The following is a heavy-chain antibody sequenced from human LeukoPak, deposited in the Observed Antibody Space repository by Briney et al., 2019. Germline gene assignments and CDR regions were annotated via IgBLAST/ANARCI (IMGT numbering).Heavy chain of an antibody. D-gene: IGHD3-10*01. CDR3: ARGTMVRGVIEGSYYYYGMDV. V-gene: IGHV1-18*01. J-gene: IGHJ6*02. CDR2: ISAYNGNT. CDR1: GYTFTSYG. Sequence: ASVKVSCKASGYTFTSYGISWVRQAPGQGLERMGWISAYNGNTNYAQKLQGRVTMTTDTSTSTAYMELRSLRSDDTAVYYCARGTMVRGVIEGSYYYYGMDVWGQGTTVTVSS.